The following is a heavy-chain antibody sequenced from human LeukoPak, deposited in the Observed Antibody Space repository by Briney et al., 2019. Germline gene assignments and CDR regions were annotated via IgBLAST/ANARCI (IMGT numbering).Heavy chain of an antibody. CDR2: ISWNSGSI. D-gene: IGHD2-2*01. J-gene: IGHJ4*02. CDR1: GFTFDDYA. CDR3: AKGGSVVPAAPNIDY. Sequence: GGSLRLSCAASGFTFDDYAMHWVRQAPGKGLEWVSGISWNSGSIGYADSVKGRFTISRDNAKNSLYLQMNSLRAEDTALYYCAKGGSVVPAAPNIDYWGQGTLVTVPS. V-gene: IGHV3-9*01.